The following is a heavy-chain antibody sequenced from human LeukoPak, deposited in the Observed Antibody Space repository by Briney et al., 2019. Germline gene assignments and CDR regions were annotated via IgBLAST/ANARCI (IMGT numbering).Heavy chain of an antibody. CDR2: INPSGGST. J-gene: IGHJ6*02. CDR1: GYTFTSYY. D-gene: IGHD6-19*01. V-gene: IGHV1-46*01. Sequence: GASVKASCKASGYTFTSYYMHWVRQAPGQGLEWMGIINPSGGSTSYAQKFQGRVTMTRDTSTSTVYMELSSLRSEDTAVYYCARGDHSGYYYYYGMDVWGQGTTVTVSS. CDR3: ARGDHSGYYYYYGMDV.